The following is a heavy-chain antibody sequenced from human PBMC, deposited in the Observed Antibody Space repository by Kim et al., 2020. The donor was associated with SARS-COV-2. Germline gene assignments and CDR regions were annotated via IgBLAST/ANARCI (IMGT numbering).Heavy chain of an antibody. CDR3: ARDLQQLEGPGNYFDY. Sequence: GGSLRLSCAASGFTFSSYSMNWVRQAPGKGLEWVSSISSSSSYIYYADSVKGRFTISRDNAKNSLYLQMNSLRAEDTAVYYCARDLQQLEGPGNYFDYWGQGTLVTVSS. CDR2: ISSSSSYI. V-gene: IGHV3-21*01. CDR1: GFTFSSYS. J-gene: IGHJ4*02. D-gene: IGHD6-13*01.